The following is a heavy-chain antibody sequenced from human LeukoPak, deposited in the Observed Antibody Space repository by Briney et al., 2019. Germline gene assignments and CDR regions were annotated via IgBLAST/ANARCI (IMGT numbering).Heavy chain of an antibody. CDR1: GYTFTSYD. J-gene: IGHJ5*02. V-gene: IGHV1-8*01. Sequence: ASVKVSCKASGYTFTSYDIKWVRQATGQGLEWMGWMNPNSGNTGYAQKFQGRVTMTRVTSITTAYMELRSLRSDDTAVYYCTKASLAFGTKYFDPWGQGTLVTVSS. CDR3: TKASLAFGTKYFDP. CDR2: MNPNSGNT. D-gene: IGHD3-10*01.